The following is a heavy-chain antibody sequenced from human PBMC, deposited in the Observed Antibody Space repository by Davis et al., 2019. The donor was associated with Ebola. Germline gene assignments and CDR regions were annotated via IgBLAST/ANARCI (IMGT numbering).Heavy chain of an antibody. D-gene: IGHD4-11*01. V-gene: IGHV1-2*06. Sequence: AASVKVSCKASGYTFTGYYMHWVRQAPGQGLEWMGRINPNSGGTNYAQKFQGRVTMTRDTSISTAYMELSRLRSDDTAVYYCAGLQADNYYGMDVWGKGTTVTVSS. CDR3: AGLQADNYYGMDV. CDR1: GYTFTGYY. J-gene: IGHJ6*04. CDR2: INPNSGGT.